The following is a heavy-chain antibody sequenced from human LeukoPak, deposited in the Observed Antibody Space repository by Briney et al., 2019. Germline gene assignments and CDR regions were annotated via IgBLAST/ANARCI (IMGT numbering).Heavy chain of an antibody. CDR2: ISYDGSNK. J-gene: IGHJ4*02. CDR3: AREVSSSWSQDFDY. CDR1: GFTFSSYA. Sequence: PGGSLRLSCAASGFTFSSYAMHWVRQAPGKGLEWVAVISYDGSNKYYADSVKGRFTISRDNSKNTLYLQMNSLRAEDTAVYYCAREVSSSWSQDFDYWGQGTLVTVSS. V-gene: IGHV3-30*04. D-gene: IGHD6-13*01.